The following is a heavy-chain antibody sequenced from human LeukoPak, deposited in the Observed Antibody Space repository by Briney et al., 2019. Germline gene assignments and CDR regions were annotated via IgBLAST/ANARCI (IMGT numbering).Heavy chain of an antibody. J-gene: IGHJ4*02. CDR2: INHSGST. CDR1: GGSFSGYY. CDR3: ARVRSRYCSSTSCYARDDY. D-gene: IGHD2-2*01. V-gene: IGHV4-34*01. Sequence: SETLSLTCAVYGGSFSGYYWSWIRQPPGKGLEWIGEINHSGSTNYNPSLKSRVTISVDTSKNQFSLKLSSVTAADTALYYCARVRSRYCSSTSCYARDDYWGQGTLVTVSS.